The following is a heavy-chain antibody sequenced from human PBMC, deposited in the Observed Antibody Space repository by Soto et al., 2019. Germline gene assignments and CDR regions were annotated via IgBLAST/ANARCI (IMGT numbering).Heavy chain of an antibody. CDR2: VFYSGST. CDR1: GDSISSDY. Sequence: PSETLSLTCTVSGDSISSDYWSWIRQPPGRGLEWIGYVFYSGSTNYNPSLKSRVTMSADRSKNHFSLKLTSVTAADTAVYYCVTGGDGYGFDSWGQGTLVTVSS. D-gene: IGHD2-21*02. CDR3: VTGGDGYGFDS. J-gene: IGHJ4*02. V-gene: IGHV4-59*01.